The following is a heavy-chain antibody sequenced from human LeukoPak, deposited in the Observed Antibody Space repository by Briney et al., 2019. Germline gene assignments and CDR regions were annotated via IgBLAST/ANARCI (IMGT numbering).Heavy chain of an antibody. J-gene: IGHJ6*03. CDR1: GGSISYYY. Sequence: SETLSLTCTVSGGSISYYYWSWIRQPPGKGLEWIGYVDHTGSANFNPSLNGRVSISRDTTKNLFSLRLRSVTAADTAVYFCARGRVSSSTWYSTYYYYFYMDVWGKGTTVTVSS. CDR3: ARGRVSSSTWYSTYYYYFYMDV. D-gene: IGHD1-1*01. CDR2: VDHTGSA. V-gene: IGHV4-59*01.